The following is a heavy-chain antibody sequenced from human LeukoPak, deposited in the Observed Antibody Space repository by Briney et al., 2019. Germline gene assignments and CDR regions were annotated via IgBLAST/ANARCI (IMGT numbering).Heavy chain of an antibody. V-gene: IGHV3-30*03. Sequence: GGSLRLSCAASGFTVSSNYMSWVRQAPGKGLEWVAVISYDGSNKYYADSVKGRFTISRDNSKNTLYLQMNSLRAEDTAVYYCARDSGSSSWYFYYYYYGMDVWGQGTTVTVSS. CDR2: ISYDGSNK. CDR3: ARDSGSSSWYFYYYYYGMDV. D-gene: IGHD6-13*01. J-gene: IGHJ6*02. CDR1: GFTVSSNY.